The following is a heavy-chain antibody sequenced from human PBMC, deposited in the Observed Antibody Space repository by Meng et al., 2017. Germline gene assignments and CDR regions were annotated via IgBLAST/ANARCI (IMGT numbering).Heavy chain of an antibody. V-gene: IGHV4-61*02. CDR2: IYTSEST. CDR3: ARTGSCTSTSCYDYFYGLDV. J-gene: IGHJ6*02. CDR1: GGFISSGSYF. Sequence: SETLSLTCTVSGGFISSGSYFWSWIRQPAGKGLEWIGRIYTSESTNYNPSLKSRVTISVDTSKNQFSLRLSSVTAADTAVYYCARTGSCTSTSCYDYFYGLDVWGQGTTVTVSS. D-gene: IGHD2-2*01.